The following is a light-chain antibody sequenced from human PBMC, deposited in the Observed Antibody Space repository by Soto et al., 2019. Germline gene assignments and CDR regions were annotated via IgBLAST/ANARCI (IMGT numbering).Light chain of an antibody. CDR3: GTWDSSLSAHV. CDR2: DNH. Sequence: QSVLTQPPSVSAAPGQRVTISCSGSSSNIGKNYVSWYQQLPGTAPRLLILDNHDRHSGIPDRFSGSKSGTSATLGITGLQTEDEADYYCGTWDSSLSAHVFATATKLTVL. CDR1: SSNIGKNY. J-gene: IGLJ1*01. V-gene: IGLV1-51*01.